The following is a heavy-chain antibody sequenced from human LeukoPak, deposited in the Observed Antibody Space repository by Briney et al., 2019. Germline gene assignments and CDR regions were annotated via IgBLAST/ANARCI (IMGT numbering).Heavy chain of an antibody. CDR2: ISYDGGNK. CDR3: AKDWHSSGWYYFDY. V-gene: IGHV3-30*18. Sequence: PGRSLRLSCAASGFTFSSYGMHWVRQAPGKGLEWVAVISYDGGNKYYADSVKGRFTISRDNSKNTLYLQMNSLRAEDTAVYYCAKDWHSSGWYYFDYWGQGTLVTVSS. D-gene: IGHD6-19*01. J-gene: IGHJ4*02. CDR1: GFTFSSYG.